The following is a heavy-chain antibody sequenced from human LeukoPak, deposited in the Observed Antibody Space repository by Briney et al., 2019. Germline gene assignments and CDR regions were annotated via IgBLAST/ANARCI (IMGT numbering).Heavy chain of an antibody. D-gene: IGHD3-10*01. CDR3: TRDRAGTQSWVEFDF. V-gene: IGHV3-66*03. J-gene: IGHJ5*01. CDR1: GFSVSSTY. CDR2: IYTSGST. Sequence: GGSLRLSCAASGFSVSSTYMSWVRQAPGEGLEWVSLIYTSGSTFYADSVMGRFTITTDNTKNTLFLQMNSLRAEDSAVYYCTRDRAGTQSWVEFDFWGQGTLVTVSS.